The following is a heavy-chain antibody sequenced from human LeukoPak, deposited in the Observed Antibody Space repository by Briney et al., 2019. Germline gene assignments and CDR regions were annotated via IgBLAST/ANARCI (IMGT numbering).Heavy chain of an antibody. V-gene: IGHV4-30-4*01. D-gene: IGHD3-10*01. J-gene: IGHJ5*02. CDR1: GGSISSGDYY. CDR3: AKQYYYGSGSYYNVHWFDP. CDR2: IYYSGST. Sequence: PSETLSLTCTVSGGSISSGDYYWSWIRQPPGKGLEWIGYIYYSGSTYYNPSLKSRVTISVDKSKNQFSLKLSSVTAADTAVYYCAKQYYYGSGSYYNVHWFDPWGQGTLVTVSS.